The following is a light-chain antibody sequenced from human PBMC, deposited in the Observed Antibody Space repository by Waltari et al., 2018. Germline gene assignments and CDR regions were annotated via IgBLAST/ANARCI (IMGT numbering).Light chain of an antibody. V-gene: IGKV3-11*01. CDR1: QSVSSY. CDR3: QQRSNWPPAIT. J-gene: IGKJ5*01. CDR2: DAP. Sequence: EIVLTQSPATLSLSPGESATLSCRASQSVSSYLAWYQQKPGQAPRLLIYDAPNRATGIPARFSGSGSGTDFTLTISSLEPEDFAVYYCQQRSNWPPAITFGQGTRLEIK.